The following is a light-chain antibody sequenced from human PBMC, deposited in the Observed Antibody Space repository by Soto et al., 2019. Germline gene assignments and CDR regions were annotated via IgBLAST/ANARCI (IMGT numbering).Light chain of an antibody. Sequence: DIQMTQSPSSVSASVGDRVTISCRASQGINSWLAWYQQKPGKAPELLIYTASNLESGVPSRFSGSGSGTDFTLTISSLQPEDFATYYCQQASSFPLTFGVGTRVEIK. V-gene: IGKV1D-12*01. CDR2: TAS. J-gene: IGKJ4*01. CDR3: QQASSFPLT. CDR1: QGINSW.